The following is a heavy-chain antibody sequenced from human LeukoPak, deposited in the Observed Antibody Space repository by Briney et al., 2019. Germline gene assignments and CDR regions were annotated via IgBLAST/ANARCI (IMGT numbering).Heavy chain of an antibody. CDR3: ARGGYCSGNKCAFFDF. Sequence: GGSLRLSCAASGFTFSSYAMSWVRQAPGKGLEWVSGINGRGGSTYYEDSVKGRFSISSANSKNTLYLQMNSLRAEDTAVYYCARGGYCSGNKCAFFDFWGQGTLVTVSS. CDR2: INGRGGST. J-gene: IGHJ4*02. CDR1: GFTFSSYA. D-gene: IGHD2-8*02. V-gene: IGHV3-23*01.